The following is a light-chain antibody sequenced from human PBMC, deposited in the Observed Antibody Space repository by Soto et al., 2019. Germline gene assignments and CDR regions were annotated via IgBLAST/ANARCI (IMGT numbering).Light chain of an antibody. Sequence: MTQSPSSFSASTGDRVTITCRASQGISSYLAWYQQKPGQAPRLLIYGASTRATGIPARFSGSGSGTEFTLTISSLQSEDFAVYYCQQYNDWPPRYTFGQGTKLDIK. V-gene: IGKV3-15*01. CDR2: GAS. J-gene: IGKJ2*01. CDR3: QQYNDWPPRYT. CDR1: QGISSY.